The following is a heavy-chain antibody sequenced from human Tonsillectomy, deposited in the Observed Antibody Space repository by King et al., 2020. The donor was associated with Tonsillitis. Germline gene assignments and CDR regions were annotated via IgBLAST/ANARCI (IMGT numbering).Heavy chain of an antibody. V-gene: IGHV3-30-3*01. CDR2: ISYDGSNK. CDR1: GFTFSSYA. CDR3: ARDWAGLGVIEYYFDY. D-gene: IGHD2/OR15-2a*01. J-gene: IGHJ4*02. Sequence: VQLVESGGGVVQPGRSLRLSCAASGFTFSSYAMHWVRQAPGKGLEWVAVISYDGSNKYYADSVKGRFTISRDNSKNTLYLQMNSLRAEDTAVYYCARDWAGLGVIEYYFDYWGQGTLVTVSS.